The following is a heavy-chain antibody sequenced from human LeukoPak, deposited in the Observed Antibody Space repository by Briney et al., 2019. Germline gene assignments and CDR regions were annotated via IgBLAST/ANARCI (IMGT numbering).Heavy chain of an antibody. CDR2: ISGSGGST. CDR1: GFTFSSYA. V-gene: IGHV3-23*01. D-gene: IGHD6-19*01. J-gene: IGHJ5*02. CDR3: AKEGYSSGWHDNWFDP. Sequence: PGGSLRLSCAASGFTFSSYAMNWVRQAPGKGLEWVSTISGSGGSTFYADSVKGRFTISRDNSKNTLYLQMNSLRAEDTAVYYCAKEGYSSGWHDNWFDPWGQGTLVTVSS.